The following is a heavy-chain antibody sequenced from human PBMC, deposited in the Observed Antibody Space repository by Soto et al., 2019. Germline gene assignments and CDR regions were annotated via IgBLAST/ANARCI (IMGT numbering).Heavy chain of an antibody. CDR2: ISAYNGNT. Sequence: ASVRVSCKASGYTFTSYGISWVRQAPGQGLEWMGWISAYNGNTNYAQKLQGRVTMTTDTSTSTAYMELRSLRSDDTAVYYCARSARYCSGGSCYGYYFDYWGQGTLVTVSS. J-gene: IGHJ4*02. V-gene: IGHV1-18*04. CDR1: GYTFTSYG. CDR3: ARSARYCSGGSCYGYYFDY. D-gene: IGHD2-15*01.